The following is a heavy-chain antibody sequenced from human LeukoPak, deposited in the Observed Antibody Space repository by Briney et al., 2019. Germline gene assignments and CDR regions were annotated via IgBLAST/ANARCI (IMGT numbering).Heavy chain of an antibody. D-gene: IGHD5-18*01. CDR3: ARQPAATAAFDI. CDR1: GGSINNYY. V-gene: IGHV4-59*08. CDR2: IYYSGGDM. Sequence: SETLSLTCTVSGGSINNYYWSWIRQPPGKGLEWVGYIYYSGGDMNYNPSLKSRLTISVDTSKNQISLMLTSMTAADTAVYYCARQPAATAAFDIWAQGTMVTVSS. J-gene: IGHJ3*02.